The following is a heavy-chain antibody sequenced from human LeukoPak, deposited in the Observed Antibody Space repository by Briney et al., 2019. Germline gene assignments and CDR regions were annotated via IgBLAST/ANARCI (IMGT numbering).Heavy chain of an antibody. CDR3: AKDIRYRSGYSYGSFDY. Sequence: GGSLRLSCAASGFTFDDYTMHWVRQAPGKGLEWVSLISWDGDNTYYADSVKGRFTISRDNRANSLYLRMNSLRREDTALYYCAKDIRYRSGYSYGSFDYWGQGTLVTVSS. D-gene: IGHD5-18*01. V-gene: IGHV3-43*01. CDR2: ISWDGDNT. CDR1: GFTFDDYT. J-gene: IGHJ4*02.